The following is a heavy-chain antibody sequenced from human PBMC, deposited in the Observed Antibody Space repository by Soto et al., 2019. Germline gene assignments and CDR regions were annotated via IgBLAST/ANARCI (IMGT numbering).Heavy chain of an antibody. J-gene: IGHJ6*02. Sequence: EVQLVESGGGLVQPGGSLRLSCAASGFTFSSYWMSWVRQAPGKGLEWVANIKQDGSEKYDVDSVKGRFTISRDNAKNPLXLXMHXLRAEDTAVYYCARDPSIVLVPAATYYYYYYGMDVWGQGTTVTVSS. CDR3: ARDPSIVLVPAATYYYYYYGMDV. V-gene: IGHV3-7*01. D-gene: IGHD2-2*01. CDR2: IKQDGSEK. CDR1: GFTFSSYW.